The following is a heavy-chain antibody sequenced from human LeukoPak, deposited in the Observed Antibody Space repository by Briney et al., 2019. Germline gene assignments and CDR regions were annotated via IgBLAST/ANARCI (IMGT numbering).Heavy chain of an antibody. J-gene: IGHJ6*02. CDR3: ARDGKQQLVLSYYGMDV. V-gene: IGHV1-69*04. CDR2: IIPIFGIA. CDR1: GGTFSSYA. Sequence: SVKVSCKASGGTFSSYAISWVRQAPGQGLEWMGRIIPIFGIANYAQKFQGRVTITADKSTSTAYMELSSLRSEDTAVYYCARDGKQQLVLSYYGMDVWGQGTTVTVSS. D-gene: IGHD6-13*01.